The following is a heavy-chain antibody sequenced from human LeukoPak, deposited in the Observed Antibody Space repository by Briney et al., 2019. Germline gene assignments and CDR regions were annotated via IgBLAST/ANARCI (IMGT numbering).Heavy chain of an antibody. D-gene: IGHD3-22*01. CDR3: ARVPYYYDSSGYYP. J-gene: IGHJ5*02. CDR1: GGSISSYY. V-gene: IGHV4-59*01. CDR2: IYYSGST. Sequence: SETLSLTCTVSGGSISSYYWSWIRQPPGKGLEWIGYIYYSGSTNYNPSLKSRVTISVDTSKNQFSLKLSSVTAADTAVYYCARVPYYYDSSGYYPWGQGILVTVSS.